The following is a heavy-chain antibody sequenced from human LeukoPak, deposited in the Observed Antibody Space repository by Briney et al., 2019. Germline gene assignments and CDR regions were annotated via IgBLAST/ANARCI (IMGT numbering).Heavy chain of an antibody. J-gene: IGHJ4*02. CDR1: GGSFSGYY. Sequence: ASETLSLTCAVYGGSFSGYYWSWIRQPPGKGLEWIGEINHSGSTNYNPSLKSRVTISVDTSKNQFSLKLSSVTAADTAVYYSARGRRQWLERLNDYWGQGTLVTVSS. V-gene: IGHV4-34*01. CDR2: INHSGST. D-gene: IGHD6-19*01. CDR3: ARGRRQWLERLNDY.